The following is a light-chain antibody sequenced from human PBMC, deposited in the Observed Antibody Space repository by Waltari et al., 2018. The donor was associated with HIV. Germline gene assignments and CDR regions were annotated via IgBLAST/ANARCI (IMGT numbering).Light chain of an antibody. CDR2: KDT. CDR3: QSADIGVL. Sequence: SSELTQPPSVSASPGQTARITSYGDRLSKQNNHWYPQRPGQSPLMVMYKDTARPSGIPERFSGSSSGTTVTLTISGVRAEDEADYFCQSADIGVLFGGGTKLTVL. J-gene: IGLJ2*01. CDR1: RLSKQN. V-gene: IGLV3-25*03.